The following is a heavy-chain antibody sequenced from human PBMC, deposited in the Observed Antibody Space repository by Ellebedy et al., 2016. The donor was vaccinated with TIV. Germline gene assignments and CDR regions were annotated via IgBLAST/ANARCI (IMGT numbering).Heavy chain of an antibody. CDR1: GFTFSSYS. CDR2: ISSSSSTI. V-gene: IGHV3-48*02. Sequence: GGSLRLXXAASGFTFSSYSMNWVRQAPGKGLEWVSYISSSSSTIYYADSVKGRFTISRDNAKNSLYLQMNSLRDEDTAVYYCARGLRIGGPMYYFDYWGQGTLVTVSS. J-gene: IGHJ4*02. D-gene: IGHD2-15*01. CDR3: ARGLRIGGPMYYFDY.